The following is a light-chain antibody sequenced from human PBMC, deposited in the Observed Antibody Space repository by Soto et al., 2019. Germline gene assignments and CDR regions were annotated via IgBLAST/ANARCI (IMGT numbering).Light chain of an antibody. CDR3: QQYDTWPLT. Sequence: VMTQSPATLSVSPGERATLSCRASQSVGSKLAWYQQKPGQAPRLLIYGASTRATGIPARFSGSGSGTEVTLTISSLQSEDFEVYFCQQYDTWPLTFGGGAKVEIK. V-gene: IGKV3-15*01. CDR2: GAS. J-gene: IGKJ4*01. CDR1: QSVGSK.